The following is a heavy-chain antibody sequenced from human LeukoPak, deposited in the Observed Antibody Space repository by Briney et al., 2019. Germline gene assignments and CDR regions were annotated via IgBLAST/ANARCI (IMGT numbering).Heavy chain of an antibody. J-gene: IGHJ2*01. CDR3: AIGPRLLWFGEAGYLYFDL. V-gene: IGHV4-4*07. Sequence: SETLSLTCSVSGVSISSYYWSWLRQPAGKGLEWIGRIYASGSANHNRTNYNPSLKSRVTVSLDSSKNQFSLDLNSVTAADTAVYYCAIGPRLLWFGEAGYLYFDLWGRGTLVTVSS. CDR2: IYASGSANHNRT. D-gene: IGHD3-10*01. CDR1: GVSISSYY.